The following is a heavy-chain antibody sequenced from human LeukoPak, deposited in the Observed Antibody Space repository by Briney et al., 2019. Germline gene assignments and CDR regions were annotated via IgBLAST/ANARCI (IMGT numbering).Heavy chain of an antibody. CDR2: IYYSGST. D-gene: IGHD6-6*01. Sequence: SETLSLTCTVSGGSISGSSYYWGWIRQPPGKGLEWIGSIYYSGSTYYNPSLKSRVTISVDTSKNQFSLKLSSVTAADTAVYYCARDRSVGVLPAPPFDYWGQGTLVTVSS. V-gene: IGHV4-39*07. CDR3: ARDRSVGVLPAPPFDY. CDR1: GGSISGSSYY. J-gene: IGHJ4*02.